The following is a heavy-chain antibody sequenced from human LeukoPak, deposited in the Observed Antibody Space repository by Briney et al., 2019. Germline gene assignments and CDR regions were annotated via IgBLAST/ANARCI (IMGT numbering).Heavy chain of an antibody. D-gene: IGHD3-10*01. J-gene: IGHJ6*03. Sequence: ASVKVSCKASGYTFTSYGISWVRQAPGQGLEWMGWISAYNGNTNYAQKLQGRVTMTTDTSTSTAYMELRSLRSDDTAVYYCARGRRSMVRGVGYYYYMDVWGKGTTVTVSS. CDR1: GYTFTSYG. CDR2: ISAYNGNT. V-gene: IGHV1-18*01. CDR3: ARGRRSMVRGVGYYYYMDV.